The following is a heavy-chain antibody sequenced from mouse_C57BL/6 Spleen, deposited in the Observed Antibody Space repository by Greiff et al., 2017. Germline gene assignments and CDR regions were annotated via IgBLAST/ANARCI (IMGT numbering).Heavy chain of an antibody. Sequence: QVQLQQPGAELVKPGASVKMSCKASGYTFTSYWITWVKQRPGQGLEWIGDIYPGSGSTNYNEKFKSKATLTVDTTSSTAYMQLSSLTSEDSEVYYCARFDYYGSSYGYWYFDVWGTGTTVTVSS. V-gene: IGHV1-55*01. D-gene: IGHD1-1*01. CDR3: ARFDYYGSSYGYWYFDV. CDR2: IYPGSGST. J-gene: IGHJ1*03. CDR1: GYTFTSYW.